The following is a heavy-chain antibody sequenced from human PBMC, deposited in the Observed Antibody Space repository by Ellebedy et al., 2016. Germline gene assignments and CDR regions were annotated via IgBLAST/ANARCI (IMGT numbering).Heavy chain of an antibody. Sequence: GGSLRLSXAVSGFTFSRYWMYWVRQAPGKGLEWVSRINNGGGDITYADSVKGRFTISRDNAKNTLHLQMNNLRAEDTAVYYCLVGSVPGSYWRGYWGQGTLVTVSS. CDR1: GFTFSRYW. CDR2: INNGGGDI. D-gene: IGHD3-10*01. J-gene: IGHJ4*02. V-gene: IGHV3-74*03. CDR3: LVGSVPGSYWRGY.